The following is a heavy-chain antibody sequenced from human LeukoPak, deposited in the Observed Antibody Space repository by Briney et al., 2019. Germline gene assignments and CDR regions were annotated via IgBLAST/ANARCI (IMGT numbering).Heavy chain of an antibody. V-gene: IGHV4-4*02. D-gene: IGHD2-8*01. CDR2: IFHSGST. CDR3: ATGALYAVFV. CDR1: GGSISGSYW. Sequence: PSGTLSLTCGVSGGSISGSYWWCWVRQPPGKGLEWIGEIFHSGSTNYNPSLKSRVTMSIDKTKYQFSLKLTSVTAPARALYYCATGALYAVFVWGQGTLVILSS. J-gene: IGHJ4*02.